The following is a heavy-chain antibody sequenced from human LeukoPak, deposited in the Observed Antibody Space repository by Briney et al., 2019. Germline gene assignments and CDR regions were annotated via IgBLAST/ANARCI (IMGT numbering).Heavy chain of an antibody. CDR2: IYHSGST. V-gene: IGHV4-38-2*02. CDR1: GYSISSGYY. CDR3: ARLPGYPNFDY. D-gene: IGHD1-1*01. Sequence: PSETLSLTCTVSGYSISSGYYWGWIRQPPGKGLEWIGSIYHSGSTYYNPSLKSRVTITVDTSKNQFSLKLSSVTAADTAVYYCARLPGYPNFDYWGQGTLVTVSS. J-gene: IGHJ4*02.